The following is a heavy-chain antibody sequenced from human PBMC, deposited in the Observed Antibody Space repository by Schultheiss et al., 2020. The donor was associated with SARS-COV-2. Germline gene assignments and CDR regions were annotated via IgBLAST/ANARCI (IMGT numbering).Heavy chain of an antibody. CDR2: ISGST. J-gene: IGHJ4*02. V-gene: IGHV3-23*01. CDR1: GFTFSSYA. Sequence: GGSLRLSCAASGFTFSSYAMSWVRQAPGKGLEWVSGISGSTYYADSVKGRFTISRDNSKNTLYLQMNSLRAGDTAVYYCAKDTPLDYVWGSYRHFDYWGQGTLVTVSS. CDR3: AKDTPLDYVWGSYRHFDY. D-gene: IGHD3-16*02.